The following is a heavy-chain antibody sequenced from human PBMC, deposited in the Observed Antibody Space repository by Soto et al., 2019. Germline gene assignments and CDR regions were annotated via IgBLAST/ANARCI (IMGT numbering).Heavy chain of an antibody. V-gene: IGHV1-18*01. CDR1: GYTFTSYG. CDR3: ARDKFEQQLVSSPLMYFQH. CDR2: ISAYNGNT. D-gene: IGHD6-13*01. Sequence: QVQLVQSRAEVKKPGASVKVSCKASGYTFTSYGISWVRQAPGQGLEWMGWISAYNGNTNYAQKLQGRVTMTTDTSTSTAYMELRSLRSDDTAVYYCARDKFEQQLVSSPLMYFQHWGQGTLVTVSS. J-gene: IGHJ1*01.